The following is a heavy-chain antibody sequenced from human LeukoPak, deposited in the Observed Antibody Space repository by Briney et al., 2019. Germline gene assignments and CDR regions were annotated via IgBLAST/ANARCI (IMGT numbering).Heavy chain of an antibody. Sequence: PGGSLRLSCAASGFTFSSYWMTWVRQAPGKGLEWVANIKEDGSEKYYVDSLKGRFTISRDNAKNSLYLQMNSLRVEDSAVYYCARDDRDGYNYFDYWGQGTLVTVSS. J-gene: IGHJ4*02. CDR1: GFTFSSYW. V-gene: IGHV3-7*04. CDR3: ARDDRDGYNYFDY. CDR2: IKEDGSEK. D-gene: IGHD5-24*01.